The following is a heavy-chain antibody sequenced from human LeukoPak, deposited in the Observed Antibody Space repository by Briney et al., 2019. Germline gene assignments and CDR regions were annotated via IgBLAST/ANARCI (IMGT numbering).Heavy chain of an antibody. D-gene: IGHD5-12*01. CDR3: TREVPHGYSGYDSRDY. J-gene: IGHJ4*02. V-gene: IGHV3-21*01. Sequence: GGSLRLSCAASGFTFSSYAMSWVRQAPGKGLEWVSSISSSSSHTYYVDSVKGRFTISRDNTMNLLYLQMNSLRAEDTAVYYCTREVPHGYSGYDSRDYWGQGTLVTVSS. CDR2: ISSSSSHT. CDR1: GFTFSSYA.